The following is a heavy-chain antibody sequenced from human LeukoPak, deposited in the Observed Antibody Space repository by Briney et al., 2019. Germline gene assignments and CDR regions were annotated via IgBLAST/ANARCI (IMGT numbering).Heavy chain of an antibody. CDR1: GGSISGYY. CDR2: INHSGST. Sequence: PSETLSLTCTVYGGSISGYYWSWIRQPPGKGLEWIGEINHSGSTNYNPSLKSRVTISVDTSKNQFSLKLSSVTAADTAVYYCARGSSSWSRYYGMDVWGQGTTVTVSS. J-gene: IGHJ6*02. D-gene: IGHD6-13*01. V-gene: IGHV4-34*01. CDR3: ARGSSSWSRYYGMDV.